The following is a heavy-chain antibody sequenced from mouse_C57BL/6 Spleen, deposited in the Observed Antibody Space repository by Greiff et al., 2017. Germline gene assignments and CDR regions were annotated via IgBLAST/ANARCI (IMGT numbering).Heavy chain of an antibody. CDR3: ARPYYSNYFAY. J-gene: IGHJ3*01. CDR1: GFTFSDYG. D-gene: IGHD2-5*01. CDR2: ISSGSSTI. V-gene: IGHV5-17*01. Sequence: DVQLQESGGGLVKPGGSLKLSCAASGFTFSDYGMHWVRQAPEKGLEWVAYISSGSSTIYYADTVKGRFTISRDNAKNTLFLQMTSLRSEDTAMYYCARPYYSNYFAYWGQGTLVTVSA.